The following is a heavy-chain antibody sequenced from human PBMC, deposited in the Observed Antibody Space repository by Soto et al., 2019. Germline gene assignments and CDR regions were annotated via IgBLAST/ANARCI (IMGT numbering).Heavy chain of an antibody. CDR3: ACIAVAGYKAHYFEY. V-gene: IGHV5-10-1*01. Sequence: GESLKISCKGSGYSFTSYWISWVRQMPGKGLEWMGRIDPSDSYTNYSPSFQGHVTISADKSISTAYLQWSSLKASDTAMYYCACIAVAGYKAHYFEYWGQGTLVTVSS. D-gene: IGHD6-19*01. J-gene: IGHJ4*02. CDR2: IDPSDSYT. CDR1: GYSFTSYW.